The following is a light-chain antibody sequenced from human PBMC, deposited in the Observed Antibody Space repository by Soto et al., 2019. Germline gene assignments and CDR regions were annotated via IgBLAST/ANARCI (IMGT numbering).Light chain of an antibody. Sequence: HSALTQPASVSGSPGQSITISCTGTSSDVGGYNYFAWYQQHPGKAPKLMIYDVSNRPSGVSNRFAASKYGNTASPTISGLQAETEADYSCSSDTRNSTLLVLGGGPKLT. J-gene: IGLJ2*01. CDR1: SSDVGGYNY. V-gene: IGLV2-14*01. CDR3: SSDTRNSTLLV. CDR2: DVS.